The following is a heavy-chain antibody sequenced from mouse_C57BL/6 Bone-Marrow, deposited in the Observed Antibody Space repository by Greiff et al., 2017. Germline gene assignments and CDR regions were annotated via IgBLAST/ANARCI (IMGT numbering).Heavy chain of an antibody. CDR3: ARRGGYYWFAY. D-gene: IGHD2-3*01. Sequence: QVQLQQSGAELVRPGTSVKLSCKASGYTFTSYWMPWVKQRPGKGLEWIGVIDPSDSYTNYNQKFKGKATLTVDTSSSTAYMQLSSLTSEDAAVYDCARRGGYYWFAYWGQGTLVTVSA. J-gene: IGHJ3*01. CDR2: IDPSDSYT. CDR1: GYTFTSYW. V-gene: IGHV1-59*01.